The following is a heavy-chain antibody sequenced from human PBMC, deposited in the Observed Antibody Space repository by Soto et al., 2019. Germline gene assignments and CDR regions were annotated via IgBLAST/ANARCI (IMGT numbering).Heavy chain of an antibody. J-gene: IGHJ4*02. D-gene: IGHD3-10*01. CDR1: GYSFSEMS. CDR2: FDGEDGQT. V-gene: IGHV1-24*01. Sequence: ASVKVSCKVSGYSFSEMSMHWVRQTPEKGLEWMGSFDGEDGQTMYAQKFQGRVTMTEDTSADTAYMELSSLRSDDTAVYYFTRGPRPTSIGTGALWGQGTLVTVSS. CDR3: TRGPRPTSIGTGAL.